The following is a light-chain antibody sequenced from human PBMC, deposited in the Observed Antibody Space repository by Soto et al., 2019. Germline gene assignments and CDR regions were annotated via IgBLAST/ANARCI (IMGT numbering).Light chain of an antibody. V-gene: IGLV2-14*03. CDR3: SSYTSSSVYV. J-gene: IGLJ1*01. CDR1: SSDVGGYNY. CDR2: DVS. Sequence: QSALTQPASVSGSPGQSITISCTGTSSDVGGYNYVSWYQHHPGKAPKLMTYDVSNRPSGVSNRFSGSKSGNTASLTISGLQAEDEADYYCSSYTSSSVYVFGTGTKVTVL.